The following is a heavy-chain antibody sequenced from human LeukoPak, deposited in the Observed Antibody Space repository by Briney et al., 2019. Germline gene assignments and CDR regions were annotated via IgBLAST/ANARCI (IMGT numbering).Heavy chain of an antibody. CDR1: GYTFTGYY. Sequence: ASVKVSCKASGYTFTGYYMHWVRQAPGQGLEWMGWINPNSGGTNYAQKFQGRVTMTRDTSISTAYMELSRLRSDDTAVYYCARGHYQRYGDYRYYYYMDVWGKGTTVTVSS. V-gene: IGHV1-2*02. D-gene: IGHD4-17*01. J-gene: IGHJ6*03. CDR3: ARGHYQRYGDYRYYYYMDV. CDR2: INPNSGGT.